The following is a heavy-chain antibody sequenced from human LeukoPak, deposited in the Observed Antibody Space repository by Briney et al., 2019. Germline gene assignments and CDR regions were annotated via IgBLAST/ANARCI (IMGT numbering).Heavy chain of an antibody. J-gene: IGHJ6*02. V-gene: IGHV1-8*02. D-gene: IGHD2-8*01. CDR2: MNPNRGKT. CDR3: ARANVRWLVLMGDQRRSYGMDV. CDR1: GYTFTRYD. Sequence: ASVKVSCKASGYTFTRYDINWVRQAPGHELEGMGWMNPNRGKTEYAQKFQGRVTMTRNTSVSTVYMELSSLRSEDTAVYYCARANVRWLVLMGDQRRSYGMDVWGQGTTVTVSS.